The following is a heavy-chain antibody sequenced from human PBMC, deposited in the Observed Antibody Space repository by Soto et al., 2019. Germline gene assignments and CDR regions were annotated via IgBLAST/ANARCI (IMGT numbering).Heavy chain of an antibody. CDR1: GFIFATSG. CDR2: ISSEGSNT. CDR3: ARVTPGNNLYYFSGLDF. V-gene: IGHV3-30-3*01. Sequence: GSLRLSCVASGFIFATSGMHWVRQAPGKGLQWVALISSEGSNTYYADSVRGRFTISRDNSKNTLYLQLNTLRPEDTGLYYCARVTPGNNLYYFSGLDFWGQGTSVTVSS. J-gene: IGHJ6*02. D-gene: IGHD1-1*01.